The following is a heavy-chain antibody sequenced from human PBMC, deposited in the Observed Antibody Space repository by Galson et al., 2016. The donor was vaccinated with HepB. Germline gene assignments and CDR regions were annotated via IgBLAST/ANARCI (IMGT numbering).Heavy chain of an antibody. D-gene: IGHD5-18*01. CDR3: ARAQWILARRAAYFDY. J-gene: IGHJ4*02. CDR2: IKRDGSEK. CDR1: GFPFSNYW. Sequence: SLRLSCAASGFPFSNYWMNWVRQAPGKGLEWVANIKRDGSEKYYVDSVKGRFTISRDNARNSMYLQMNSLRADDTAVYYCARAQWILARRAAYFDYWGQGALVTVSS. V-gene: IGHV3-7*04.